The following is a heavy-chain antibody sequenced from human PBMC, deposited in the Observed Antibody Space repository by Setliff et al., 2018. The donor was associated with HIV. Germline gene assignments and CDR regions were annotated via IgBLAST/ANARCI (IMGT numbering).Heavy chain of an antibody. CDR1: GGSISSYY. CDR2: FYTSGST. Sequence: SETLSLTCTVSGGSISSYYWSWFRQPAGKGLEWIGRFYTSGSTNYNPSLKSRVTMSVDTSKNQFSLKVRYVTAADTAIYYCAREIWGQVAHVPYGMDVWGQGTTVTVS. D-gene: IGHD5-12*01. J-gene: IGHJ6*02. V-gene: IGHV4-4*07. CDR3: AREIWGQVAHVPYGMDV.